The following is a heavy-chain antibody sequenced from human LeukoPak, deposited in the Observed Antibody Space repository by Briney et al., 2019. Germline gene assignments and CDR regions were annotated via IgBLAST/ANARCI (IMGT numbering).Heavy chain of an antibody. Sequence: ASVKVSCKASGYTFTGYYIHRVRQAPGQGLEWMGWINSNSGGTNYAQKFQGRVTMTRDTSISTAYMELSRLRSDDTAVYYCARNTYCTGGSCPDYWGQGTLVTVSS. CDR1: GYTFTGYY. V-gene: IGHV1-2*02. J-gene: IGHJ4*02. CDR2: INSNSGGT. CDR3: ARNTYCTGGSCPDY. D-gene: IGHD2-15*01.